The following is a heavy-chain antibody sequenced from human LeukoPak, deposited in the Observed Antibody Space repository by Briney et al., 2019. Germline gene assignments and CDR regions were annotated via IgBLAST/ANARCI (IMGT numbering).Heavy chain of an antibody. CDR1: GGTFSSYA. J-gene: IGHJ4*02. CDR2: IIPIFGTA. V-gene: IGHV1-69*13. Sequence: SVKVSCKASGGTFSSYAISWVRQAPGQGLEWMGGIIPIFGTANYAQKFQGGVTITADESTSTAYMELSSLRSEDTAVYYCARGRGDYGDYYYFDYWGQGTLVTVSS. D-gene: IGHD4-17*01. CDR3: ARGRGDYGDYYYFDY.